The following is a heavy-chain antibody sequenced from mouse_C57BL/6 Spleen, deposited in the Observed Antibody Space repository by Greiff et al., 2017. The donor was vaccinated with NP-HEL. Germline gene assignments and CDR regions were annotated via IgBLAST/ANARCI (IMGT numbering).Heavy chain of an antibody. D-gene: IGHD1-1*01. CDR1: GYTFTHYN. V-gene: IGHV1-22*01. J-gene: IGHJ4*01. Sequence: VQLQQSGPELVKPGASVKMSCKASGYTFTHYNMHWVKQSHGKSLEWIGYINPNNGGTSYNQKFKGKATLTVNKSSSTAYMELRSLTSEDSAVYYCAREIYYYGSSYEDYWGQGTSVTVSS. CDR2: INPNNGGT. CDR3: AREIYYYGSSYEDY.